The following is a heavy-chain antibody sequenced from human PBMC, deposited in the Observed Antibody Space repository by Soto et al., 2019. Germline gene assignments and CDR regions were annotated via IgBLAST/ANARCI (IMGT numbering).Heavy chain of an antibody. CDR3: ARSPGSGSSYRYYGMDV. J-gene: IGHJ6*02. V-gene: IGHV5-10-1*01. CDR1: GYSFTRYW. CDR2: IDHSDSYT. D-gene: IGHD3-10*01. Sequence: VESVTISCKGSGYSFTRYWISWVLQMPGKGLECMRRIDHSDSYTKYSPSFQGHVTISADKSISTAYLQWSSLKASDTAMYYCARSPGSGSSYRYYGMDVWGQGTTVTVSS.